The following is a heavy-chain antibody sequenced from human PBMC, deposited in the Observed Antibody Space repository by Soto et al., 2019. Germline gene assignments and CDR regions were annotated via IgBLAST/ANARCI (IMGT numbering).Heavy chain of an antibody. V-gene: IGHV1-3*01. CDR2: INAGNGNT. CDR3: AGDPLWFGELRYYYGMDV. Sequence: QVQLVQSGAEVKKPGASVKVSCKASGYTFTSYAMHWVRQAPGQRLEWMGWINAGNGNTKYSQKFQGRVTITRDTSASTAYMELSSLRSEDTAVYYCAGDPLWFGELRYYYGMDVWGQGTTVTVSS. CDR1: GYTFTSYA. D-gene: IGHD3-10*01. J-gene: IGHJ6*02.